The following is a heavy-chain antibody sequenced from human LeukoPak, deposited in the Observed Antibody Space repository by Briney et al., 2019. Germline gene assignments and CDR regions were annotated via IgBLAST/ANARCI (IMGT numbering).Heavy chain of an antibody. V-gene: IGHV3-33*01. D-gene: IGHD2-2*01. CDR2: IWYDGSNK. CDR3: ARSTSRVYFDY. J-gene: IGHJ4*02. CDR1: GFTFSSYG. Sequence: GGSLRLSCAASGFTFSSYGTHWVRQAPGKGLEWVAVIWYDGSNKYYADSVKGRFSISRDNSKNTLYLQMNSLRAEDTAVYYCARSTSRVYFDYWGQGTLVTVSS.